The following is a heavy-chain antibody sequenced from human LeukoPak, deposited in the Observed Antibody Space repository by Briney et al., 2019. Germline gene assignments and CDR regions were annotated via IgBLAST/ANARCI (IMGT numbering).Heavy chain of an antibody. CDR1: GFTFSSYS. CDR2: ISSSSYI. CDR3: ARDGRDIVVVVAAISYYYGMDV. Sequence: GGSLRLSCAASGFTFSSYSMNWVRQAPGKGLEWVSSISSSSYIYYADSVKGRFTISRDNAKNSLYLQMNSLRAEDTAVYYCARDGRDIVVVVAAISYYYGMDVWGQGTTVTVSS. J-gene: IGHJ6*02. V-gene: IGHV3-21*01. D-gene: IGHD2-15*01.